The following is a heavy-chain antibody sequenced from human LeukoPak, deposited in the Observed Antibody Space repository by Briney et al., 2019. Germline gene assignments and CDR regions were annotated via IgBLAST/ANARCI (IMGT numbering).Heavy chain of an antibody. V-gene: IGHV4-34*01. Sequence: SETLSLTCAVYGGSFSGYYWSWIRQPPGKGLEWIGEINHSGSTNYNPSLKSRVTISVDTSKNQFSLKLSSVTAADTAVYYCARGGVVVAAIDYWGQGTLVTVSS. D-gene: IGHD2-15*01. J-gene: IGHJ4*02. CDR2: INHSGST. CDR3: ARGGVVVAAIDY. CDR1: GGSFSGYY.